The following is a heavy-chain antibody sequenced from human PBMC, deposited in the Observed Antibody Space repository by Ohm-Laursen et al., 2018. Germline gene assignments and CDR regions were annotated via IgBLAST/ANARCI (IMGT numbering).Heavy chain of an antibody. CDR1: GFTFSSYA. Sequence: SLRLSCTASGFTFSSYAMSWVRQAPGKGLEWVSAISGSGGSTYYADSVKGRFTISRDNSRNTLYLQMNSLRAEDTAVYYWAKGYYYDFWSIYFDYWGQGTLVTVSS. CDR3: AKGYYYDFWSIYFDY. V-gene: IGHV3-23*01. J-gene: IGHJ4*02. CDR2: ISGSGGST. D-gene: IGHD3-3*01.